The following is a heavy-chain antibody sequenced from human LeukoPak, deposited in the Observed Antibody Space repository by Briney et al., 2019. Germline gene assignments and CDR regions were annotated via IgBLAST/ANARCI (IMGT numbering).Heavy chain of an antibody. D-gene: IGHD3-9*01. J-gene: IGHJ4*02. CDR3: ARGCKGYFDILTGYYKDYYFDY. Sequence: GGSLRLSCVASGFSFDNYAMYWVRRAPGKGLEWVSGISWNSDTIGYADSVKGRFTISRDNAKNSLYLQMNSLRAEDTAIYYCARGCKGYFDILTGYYKDYYFDYWGQGTLVTVSS. CDR1: GFSFDNYA. V-gene: IGHV3-9*01. CDR2: ISWNSDTI.